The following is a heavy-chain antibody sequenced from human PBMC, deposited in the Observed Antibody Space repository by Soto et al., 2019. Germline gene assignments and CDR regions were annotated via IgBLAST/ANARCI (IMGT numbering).Heavy chain of an antibody. CDR3: AREDYDILTGYYLYCYGMDV. D-gene: IGHD3-9*01. CDR2: MNPNSGNT. Sequence: QVQLVQSGAEVKKPGASVKVSCKASGYTFTSYDINWVRQATGQGLEWMGWMNPNSGNTGYAQKFQGRVTMTRNTSISTAYMELSSLRSEDTAVYYCAREDYDILTGYYLYCYGMDVWGQGTTVTVSS. J-gene: IGHJ6*02. V-gene: IGHV1-8*01. CDR1: GYTFTSYD.